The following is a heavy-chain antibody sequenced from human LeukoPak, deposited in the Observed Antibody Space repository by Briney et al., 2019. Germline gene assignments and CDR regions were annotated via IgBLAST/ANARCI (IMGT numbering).Heavy chain of an antibody. CDR1: GGSFNGYY. D-gene: IGHD3-16*02. CDR3: ARHMESYHYYYGMDV. Sequence: SETLSLTCAVYGGSFNGYYWSWIRQPPGKGLEWIGEINHSGSTNYNPSLKSRVTISVDTSKNQFSLKLSSVTAADTALYYCARHMESYHYYYGMDVWGQGTTVTVSS. V-gene: IGHV4-34*01. CDR2: INHSGST. J-gene: IGHJ6*02.